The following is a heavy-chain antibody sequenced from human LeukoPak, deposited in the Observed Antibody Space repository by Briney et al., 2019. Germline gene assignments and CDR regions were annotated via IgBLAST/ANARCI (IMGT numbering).Heavy chain of an antibody. D-gene: IGHD2-2*01. J-gene: IGHJ6*03. CDR2: ISGSGGST. V-gene: IGHV3-23*01. Sequence: GGSLRLSCAASGFTFSSYAMSWVRQAPGKGLEWVSAISGSGGSTYYADSVKGRFTISGDNSKNTLYLQMNSLRAEDTAVYYCAKSADTREYYYYYYMDVWGKGTTVTVSS. CDR1: GFTFSSYA. CDR3: AKSADTREYYYYYYMDV.